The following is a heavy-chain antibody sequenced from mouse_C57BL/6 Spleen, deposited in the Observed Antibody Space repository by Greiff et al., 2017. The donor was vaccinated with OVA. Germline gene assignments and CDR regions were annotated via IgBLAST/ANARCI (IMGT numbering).Heavy chain of an antibody. CDR1: YFAFMASA. J-gene: IGHJ4*01. CDR2: FTMYSDAT. CDR3: ARGAVTTPYAMDY. V-gene: IGHV1-49*01. D-gene: IGHD2-2*01. Sequence: LQQSGAELVRPGSSVKLSCKDSYFAFMASAMHWVKQRPGHGLEWIGSFTMYSDATEYSENFKGKATLTANTSSSTAYMELSSLTSDGSAVYYCARGAVTTPYAMDYWGQGTSVTVSS.